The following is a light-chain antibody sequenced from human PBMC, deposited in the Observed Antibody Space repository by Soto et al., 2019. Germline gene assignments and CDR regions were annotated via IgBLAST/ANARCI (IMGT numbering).Light chain of an antibody. J-gene: IGKJ5*01. Sequence: DIPMTQSPSSLSASIGDSVIITCRASQDIGTYLNWYQHKPGKAPKHLIYAASSLQTGVPSRFTGSGSGTEFTLTFDSLQPEDFATYYCQQSYTTPRITFGQGTRLEIK. CDR3: QQSYTTPRIT. V-gene: IGKV1-39*01. CDR1: QDIGTY. CDR2: AAS.